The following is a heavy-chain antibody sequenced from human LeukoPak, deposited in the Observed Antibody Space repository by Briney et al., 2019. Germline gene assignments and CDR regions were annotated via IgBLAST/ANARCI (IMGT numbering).Heavy chain of an antibody. V-gene: IGHV3-33*01. J-gene: IGHJ4*02. CDR2: IWSDGSKK. D-gene: IGHD5-18*01. CDR3: ARDRSLSAMEY. CDR1: GFTFSNYG. Sequence: PGRSLSLSCAASGFTFSNYGFHWVRQVPGKGLEWVAVIWSDGSKKYYADSVKGRFTISRDDSKNTLYLQMNSLRDEDTAIYYCARDRSLSAMEYWGQGTLVTVSS.